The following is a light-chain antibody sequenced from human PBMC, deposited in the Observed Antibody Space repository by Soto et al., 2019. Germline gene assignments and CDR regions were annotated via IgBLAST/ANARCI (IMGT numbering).Light chain of an antibody. CDR1: QSVLYSSNNKNY. CDR3: QQYYSTPPYT. Sequence: DIVMTQSPDSLAVSLGERATINCKSSQSVLYSSNNKNYLAWYRQKPGQPPKLLIYWASIRGSGVPDRISGSGSGTDFTLTISSPQAEDVAVYYCQQYYSTPPYTFGQGTQLEIK. CDR2: WAS. J-gene: IGKJ2*01. V-gene: IGKV4-1*01.